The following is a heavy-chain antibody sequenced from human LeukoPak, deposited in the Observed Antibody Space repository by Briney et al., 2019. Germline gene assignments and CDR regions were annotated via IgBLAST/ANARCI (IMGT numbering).Heavy chain of an antibody. V-gene: IGHV3-30*18. CDR2: ISYDGSNE. Sequence: PEGSLRLSCAASEFTFSSYGMHWVRRAPGKGLEWVALISYDGSNEYYAGSVEGRFTISRDNSKNTLYLQMNSLRPEDTAVYYCAKDRSRLGVAGNDYFDYWGQGTLVTVSS. J-gene: IGHJ4*02. D-gene: IGHD6-19*01. CDR3: AKDRSRLGVAGNDYFDY. CDR1: EFTFSSYG.